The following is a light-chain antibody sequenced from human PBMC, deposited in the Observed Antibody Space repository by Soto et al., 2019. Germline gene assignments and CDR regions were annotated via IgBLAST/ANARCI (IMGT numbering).Light chain of an antibody. CDR1: QSVSSN. CDR3: QQYNNWPGT. Sequence: EIVMTQSPATLSVSPGERATLSCRARQSVSSNLAWYQQKPGQAPRLLIYGASTRATVIPVRFSGSGSGTEFTLTISSLQSEDFAVYYCQQYNNWPGTFGQGTKVEIK. J-gene: IGKJ1*01. CDR2: GAS. V-gene: IGKV3-15*01.